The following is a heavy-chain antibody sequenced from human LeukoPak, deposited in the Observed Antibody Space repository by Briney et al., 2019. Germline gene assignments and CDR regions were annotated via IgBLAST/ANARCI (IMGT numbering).Heavy chain of an antibody. CDR3: ARDIRLSGSYLFDY. CDR1: GFTFDDYG. V-gene: IGHV3-20*04. Sequence: GGSLRPSCAASGFTFDDYGMSWVRQAPGKGLEWVSGINWYGGSTGYADSVKGRFTISRDNAKNSLYLQVNSLRAEDTALYYCARDIRLSGSYLFDYWGQGTLVTVSS. J-gene: IGHJ4*02. CDR2: INWYGGST. D-gene: IGHD1-26*01.